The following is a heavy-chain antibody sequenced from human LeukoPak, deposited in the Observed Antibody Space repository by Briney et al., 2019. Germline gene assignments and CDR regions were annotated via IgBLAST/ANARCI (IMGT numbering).Heavy chain of an antibody. CDR1: GFTFSSYS. CDR2: ISSSSSYI. Sequence: GGSLRLSCAASGFTFSSYSMNWVREAPGKGLEWVSSISSSSSYIYYADSVKGRFTISRDNAKNSLYLQMNSLRAEDTAVYYCARVATIEAFDIWGQGTMVTVSS. CDR3: ARVATIEAFDI. J-gene: IGHJ3*02. D-gene: IGHD5-12*01. V-gene: IGHV3-21*01.